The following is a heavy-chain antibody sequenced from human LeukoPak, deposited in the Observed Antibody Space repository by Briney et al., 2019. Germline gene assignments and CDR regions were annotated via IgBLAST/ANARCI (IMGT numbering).Heavy chain of an antibody. CDR2: ISGSGGST. D-gene: IGHD3-3*01. V-gene: IGHV3-23*01. Sequence: GGSLRLSCAPSGFTFSSYAMSWVRQAPGKGLQWVSAISGSGGSTYYADSVKGRFTISRDNSKNTLYLQMNSLTAEDTAVYYCAKAGVYDFWSGYYPLDHWGQGTLVTVCS. CDR3: AKAGVYDFWSGYYPLDH. J-gene: IGHJ4*02. CDR1: GFTFSSYA.